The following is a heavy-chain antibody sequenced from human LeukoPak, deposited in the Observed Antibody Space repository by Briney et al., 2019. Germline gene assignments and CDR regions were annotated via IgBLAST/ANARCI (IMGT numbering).Heavy chain of an antibody. D-gene: IGHD3-22*01. CDR2: IYYSGST. CDR3: ARDKVDKLDSSGVFDY. CDR1: GGSISSGGYY. J-gene: IGHJ4*02. V-gene: IGHV4-31*03. Sequence: SQTLSLTCTVSGGSISSGGYYWSWIRQHPGKGLEWIGYIYYSGSTYHNPSLKSRVTISVDTSKNQFSLKLSSVTAADTAVYYCARDKVDKLDSSGVFDYWGQGTLVTVSS.